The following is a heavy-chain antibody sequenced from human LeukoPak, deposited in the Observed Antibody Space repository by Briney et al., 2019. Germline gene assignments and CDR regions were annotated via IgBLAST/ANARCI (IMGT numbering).Heavy chain of an antibody. Sequence: GGSLRLSCAASGFTFSSYAMSWVRQAPGKGLEWVSAISGSGGSTYYADSVKGRFTISRDNSKNTLYLQMNRLRAEDAAVYYCEKDLGAYGGYFDWLFHYYYYCMDVWGQGTTVTVSS. D-gene: IGHD3-9*01. V-gene: IGHV3-23*01. CDR3: EKDLGAYGGYFDWLFHYYYYCMDV. J-gene: IGHJ6*02. CDR1: GFTFSSYA. CDR2: ISGSGGST.